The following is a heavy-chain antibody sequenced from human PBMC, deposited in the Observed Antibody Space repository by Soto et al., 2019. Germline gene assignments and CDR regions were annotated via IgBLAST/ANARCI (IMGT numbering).Heavy chain of an antibody. D-gene: IGHD4-17*01. CDR3: ARLGTTYYFDY. CDR1: GFTFSSYA. CDR2: INSNGGST. J-gene: IGHJ4*02. Sequence: EVQLVESGGGLVQPGGSLRLSCAASGFTFSSYAMHWVRQAPGKGLECVSAINSNGGSTYYANSVKGRFTISRDNSKNTSYLQMGSLRAEDMAVYYCARLGTTYYFDYWGQGTLVTVSS. V-gene: IGHV3-64*01.